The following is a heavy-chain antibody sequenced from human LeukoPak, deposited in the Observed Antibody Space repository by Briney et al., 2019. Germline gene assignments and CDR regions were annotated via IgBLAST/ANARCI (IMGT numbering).Heavy chain of an antibody. V-gene: IGHV1-18*01. CDR2: ISGYNGNT. Sequence: ASVKVSCKASGYTFTNFGINWVRQAPGQGLEWMGWISGYNGNTNYAQKIQGRVTMTRDTSTNTVFMELKSLRSDDTAVYYCAREFGYTYGITRGASDVWGQGTMVTVSS. CDR3: AREFGYTYGITRGASDV. D-gene: IGHD5-18*01. J-gene: IGHJ3*01. CDR1: GYTFTNFG.